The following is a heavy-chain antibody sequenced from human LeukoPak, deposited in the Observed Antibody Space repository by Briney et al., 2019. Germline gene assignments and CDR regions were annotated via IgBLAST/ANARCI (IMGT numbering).Heavy chain of an antibody. CDR2: ISSSSYI. CDR1: GFTFSSYS. D-gene: IGHD6-13*01. J-gene: IGHJ4*02. CDR3: ARAGRSSSIDY. V-gene: IGHV3-21*01. Sequence: GGSLRLSCAASGFTFSSYSMNWVRQAPGKGLEWVSSISSSSYIYYADSVKGRFTISRDNAKNSLYLQMNSLRAEDTAVYYCARAGRSSSIDYWGQGTLVTVSS.